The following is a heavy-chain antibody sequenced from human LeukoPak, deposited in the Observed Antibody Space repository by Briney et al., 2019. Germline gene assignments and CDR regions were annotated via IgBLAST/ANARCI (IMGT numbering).Heavy chain of an antibody. V-gene: IGHV4-39*01. CDR2: IYYSGST. J-gene: IGHJ6*03. CDR1: GGSISSSSYY. CDR3: ARLFGSGSYDRYYYYMDV. Sequence: SETLSLTCTVSGGSISSSSYYWGWIRQPPGKGLEWIGSIYYSGSTYYNPSLKSRVTISVDTSKNQFSLKLSSVTAADTAVYYCARLFGSGSYDRYYYYMDVWGKGTTVTISS. D-gene: IGHD3-10*01.